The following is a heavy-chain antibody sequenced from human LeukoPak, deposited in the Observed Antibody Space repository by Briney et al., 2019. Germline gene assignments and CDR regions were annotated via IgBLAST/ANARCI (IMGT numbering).Heavy chain of an antibody. CDR1: GFTFPSYA. CDR2: ISDDGSRQ. CDR3: VKDRTGTYTLDY. J-gene: IGHJ4*02. Sequence: GGSLRLSCAASGFTFPSYAMSWVRQAPGKGLEWVAFISDDGSRQHYADSVKGRFTISRDNSKNTLNLQMNSLRAEDTAVYYCVKDRTGTYTLDYWGQGTLVTVSS. D-gene: IGHD3-10*01. V-gene: IGHV3-30-3*01.